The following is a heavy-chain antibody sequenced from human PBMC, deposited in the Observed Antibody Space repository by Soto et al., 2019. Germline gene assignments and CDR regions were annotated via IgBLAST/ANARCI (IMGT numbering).Heavy chain of an antibody. V-gene: IGHV2-70*01. D-gene: IGHD3-3*01. Sequence: GPTLVNPTQTLTLTCTFSGFSLSTSGMCVSWIRQPPGKALEWLALIDWDDDKYYSTSLKTRLTISKDTSKNQVVLTMTNMDPVDTATYYCARIVSGYYYYYGMDVWGQGTTVTVSS. CDR3: ARIVSGYYYYYGMDV. CDR1: GFSLSTSGMC. CDR2: IDWDDDK. J-gene: IGHJ6*02.